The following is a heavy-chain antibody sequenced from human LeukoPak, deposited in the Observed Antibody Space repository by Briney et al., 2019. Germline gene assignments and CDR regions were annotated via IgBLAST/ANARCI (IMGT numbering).Heavy chain of an antibody. V-gene: IGHV3-33*01. J-gene: IGHJ4*02. CDR2: IWYDGSNK. CDR3: ARDLSSRRLDY. CDR1: GFTFSNHG. D-gene: IGHD5/OR15-5a*01. Sequence: GSLRPSCAASGFTFSNHGMHWVRQGPGKGVEGVAIIWYDGSNKYYGDSVKGRFSISRDNSKNTLYLQMNSLRVEDTAVYYCARDLSSRRLDYWGEGTLVTVSS.